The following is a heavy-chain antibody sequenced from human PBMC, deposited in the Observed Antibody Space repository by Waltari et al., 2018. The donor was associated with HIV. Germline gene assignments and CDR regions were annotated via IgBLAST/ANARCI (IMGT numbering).Heavy chain of an antibody. CDR1: GGSISSTRYS. CDR3: ARLRGRGGITMIVPRFDP. D-gene: IGHD3-22*01. J-gene: IGHJ5*02. CDR2: IYYSGST. Sequence: QPQLQEAGPGLVKPSETLSLTCPVPGGSISSTRYSLGWIRQPPGKGLEWIGTIYYSGSTYYNPSLKSRVTISVDTSKNQFSLKLSSVTAADTAVYYCARLRGRGGITMIVPRFDPWGQGTLVTVSS. V-gene: IGHV4-39*01.